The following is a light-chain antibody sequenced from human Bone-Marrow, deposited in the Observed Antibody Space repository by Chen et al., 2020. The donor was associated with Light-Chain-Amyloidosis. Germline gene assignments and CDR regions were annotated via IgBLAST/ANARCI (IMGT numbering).Light chain of an antibody. V-gene: IGLV3-25*03. CDR1: DLPTKY. CDR2: RDT. J-gene: IGLJ2*01. CDR3: QSADSSGTYEVI. Sequence: SYELTQPPSVSVSPGQTARITCSGDDLPTKYAYWYQQKPGQDPVLVIHRDTERPSGISERFSGSSSGTTATWTISGGQAEDEADYHCQSADSSGTYEVIFGGGTKLTVL.